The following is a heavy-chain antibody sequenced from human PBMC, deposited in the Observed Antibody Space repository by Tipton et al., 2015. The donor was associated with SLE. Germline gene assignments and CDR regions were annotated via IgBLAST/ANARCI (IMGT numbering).Heavy chain of an antibody. Sequence: GSLRLSCAVSGGSISSSNWWSWVRQPPGKGLEWIGSIYYSGSTYYNPSLKSRVTISVDTSKNQFSLKLSSVTAADTAVYYCAREALAVAGTGRWYFDLWGRGTLVTVSS. V-gene: IGHV4-4*02. D-gene: IGHD6-19*01. CDR1: GGSISSSNW. CDR3: AREALAVAGTGRWYFDL. J-gene: IGHJ2*01. CDR2: IYYSGST.